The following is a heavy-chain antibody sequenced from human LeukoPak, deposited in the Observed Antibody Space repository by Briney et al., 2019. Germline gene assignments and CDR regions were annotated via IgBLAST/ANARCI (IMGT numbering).Heavy chain of an antibody. CDR3: ARYNSGWNDY. Sequence: GGSLRLSCAASGFAFSSFNMNWVRQAPGKGLEWVSSISSTSSLIWYADSLKGRFTISRDNAKNSLYLQMDSLRAEDTAVYYCARYNSGWNDYWGQGTLVTVSS. CDR2: ISSTSSLI. J-gene: IGHJ4*02. CDR1: GFAFSSFN. D-gene: IGHD6-19*01. V-gene: IGHV3-21*01.